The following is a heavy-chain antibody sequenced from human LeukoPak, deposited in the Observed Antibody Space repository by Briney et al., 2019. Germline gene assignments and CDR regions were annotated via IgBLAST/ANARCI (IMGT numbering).Heavy chain of an antibody. CDR1: GFTFDDYA. D-gene: IGHD6-13*01. V-gene: IGHV3-43D*03. Sequence: GGSLRLSSAASGFTFDDYAMHWVRQAPGKGLEWVSLISWDGGSTYYADSVKGRFTISRDNSKNSLYLQMNSLKIEDTALYYCAKDIRGSTSWYGLDYWGQGTLVTVSS. CDR3: AKDIRGSTSWYGLDY. J-gene: IGHJ4*02. CDR2: ISWDGGST.